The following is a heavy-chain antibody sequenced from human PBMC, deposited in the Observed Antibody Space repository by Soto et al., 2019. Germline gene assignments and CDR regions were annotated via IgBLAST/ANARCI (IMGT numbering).Heavy chain of an antibody. V-gene: IGHV3-48*03. Sequence: GGSLRLSCAASGITLSSFEMNWVRQAPGKGLEWISYISKSGGLKYYLDYADSVKGRFTISRDDAKNSAFLQMNSLRAEDTAVYYCASQKWPNAFDIWGQGTTVTVSS. J-gene: IGHJ3*02. CDR3: ASQKWPNAFDI. CDR1: GITLSSFE. D-gene: IGHD5-12*01. CDR2: ISKSGGLKYYL.